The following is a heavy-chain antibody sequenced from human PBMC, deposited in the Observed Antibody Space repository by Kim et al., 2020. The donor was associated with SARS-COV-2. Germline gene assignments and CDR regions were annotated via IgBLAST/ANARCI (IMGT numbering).Heavy chain of an antibody. Sequence: NPNYAQKLQGRVTMTTDTSTSTAYMELRSLRSDDTAVYYCARGRYRRWDYWGQGTLVTVSS. CDR2: NP. V-gene: IGHV1-18*01. J-gene: IGHJ4*02. CDR3: ARGRYRRWDY. D-gene: IGHD3-16*02.